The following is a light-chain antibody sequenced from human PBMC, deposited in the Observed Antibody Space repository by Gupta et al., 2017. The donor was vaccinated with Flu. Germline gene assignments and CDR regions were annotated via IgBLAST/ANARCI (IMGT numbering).Light chain of an antibody. V-gene: IGKV3-15*01. CDR3: QQYDDWPPIT. J-gene: IGKJ5*01. Sequence: EIVMTQSPDTLSVSPGERATLSCRASQSISSNLAWYQHKPGLAPRLLIFGASTRATGIADRFSGSGYGTEFTLTISSRESEDFAVYYCQQYDDWPPITFGQGTQLEIK. CDR2: GAS. CDR1: QSISSN.